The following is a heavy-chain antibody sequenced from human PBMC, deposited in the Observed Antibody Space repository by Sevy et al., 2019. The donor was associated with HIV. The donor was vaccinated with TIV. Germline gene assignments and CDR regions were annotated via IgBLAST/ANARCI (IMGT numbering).Heavy chain of an antibody. J-gene: IGHJ6*02. CDR1: GYTLTELS. V-gene: IGHV1-24*01. Sequence: ASVKVSCKVSGYTLTELSMHWVRQAPGKGLEWMGGFDPEDGETIYAQKFQGRVTMTEGTSTDTAYMELSSLRSEDTAVYYCATHPDIVVVPAAPNRAYGMDVWGQGTTVTVSS. D-gene: IGHD2-2*01. CDR3: ATHPDIVVVPAAPNRAYGMDV. CDR2: FDPEDGET.